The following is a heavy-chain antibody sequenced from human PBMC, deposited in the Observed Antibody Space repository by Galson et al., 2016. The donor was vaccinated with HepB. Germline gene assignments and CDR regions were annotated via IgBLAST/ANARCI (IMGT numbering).Heavy chain of an antibody. CDR2: ISYDGSTK. V-gene: IGHV3-30*18. CDR3: AKDRELRFLEWLTRICDY. CDR1: GFTFTNYG. D-gene: IGHD3-3*01. J-gene: IGHJ4*02. Sequence: SLRLSCAASGFTFTNYGMRWVRQAPGKGLEWVADISYDGSTKYYADSVKGRFTISRDNSKNTLYLQLSSLRTEDTAVYYCAKDRELRFLEWLTRICDYWGQGTLVTVSS.